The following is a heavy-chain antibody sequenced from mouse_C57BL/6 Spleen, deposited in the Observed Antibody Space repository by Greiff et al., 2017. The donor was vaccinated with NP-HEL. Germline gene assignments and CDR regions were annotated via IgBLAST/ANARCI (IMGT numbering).Heavy chain of an antibody. J-gene: IGHJ1*03. CDR3: ARMITTDWYFDV. CDR1: GFSLTSYG. CDR2: IWSGGST. Sequence: QVQLQQSGPGLVQPSQSLSITCTVSGFSLTSYGVHWVRQSPGKGLEWLGVIWSGGSTDYNAAFISRLSISKDNSKSQVFFKMNSLQADDTAIYYCARMITTDWYFDVWGTGTTVTVSS. V-gene: IGHV2-2*01. D-gene: IGHD2-4*01.